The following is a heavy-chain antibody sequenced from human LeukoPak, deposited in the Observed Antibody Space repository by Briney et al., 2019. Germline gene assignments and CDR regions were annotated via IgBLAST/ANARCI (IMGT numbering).Heavy chain of an antibody. CDR3: ARQKYFDWSGYHDAFDI. D-gene: IGHD3-9*01. CDR2: IYTSGST. J-gene: IGHJ3*02. V-gene: IGHV4-4*09. Sequence: SETLSLTCTVSGGSIISYYWSWIRQPPGKGLEWIGYIYTSGSTNYNPSLKSRVTISVDTSKNQLSLKLSSVTAADTAVYYCARQKYFDWSGYHDAFDIWGQGTMVTVSS. CDR1: GGSIISYY.